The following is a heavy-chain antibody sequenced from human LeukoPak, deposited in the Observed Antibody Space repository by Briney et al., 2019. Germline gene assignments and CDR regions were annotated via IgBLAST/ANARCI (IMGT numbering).Heavy chain of an antibody. Sequence: ASVKVSCKASGYTCTSYDINWVRQATGQGLEWMGWMNPNSRNTGYAQKFQGRVTITRNTSISTAYMELSSLRSEDTAVYYCARGGRCIVVVPAATHYYYYYYMDVWGKGTTVTVSS. CDR3: ARGGRCIVVVPAATHYYYYYYMDV. J-gene: IGHJ6*03. CDR1: GYTCTSYD. CDR2: MNPNSRNT. V-gene: IGHV1-8*03. D-gene: IGHD2-2*01.